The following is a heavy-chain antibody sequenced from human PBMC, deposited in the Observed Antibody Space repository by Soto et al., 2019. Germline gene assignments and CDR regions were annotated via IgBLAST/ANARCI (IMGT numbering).Heavy chain of an antibody. CDR1: GGTFSSYA. CDR3: AREYYDSSGYRGYYFDY. J-gene: IGHJ4*02. CDR2: IIPIFGTA. V-gene: IGHV1-69*13. D-gene: IGHD3-22*01. Sequence: SVKVSCKASGGTFSSYAISWVRQAPGQGLEWMGGIIPIFGTANYAQKFQGRVTITADESTSTAYMELSSLRSEDTAVYYCAREYYDSSGYRGYYFDYWGQGTLVTVSS.